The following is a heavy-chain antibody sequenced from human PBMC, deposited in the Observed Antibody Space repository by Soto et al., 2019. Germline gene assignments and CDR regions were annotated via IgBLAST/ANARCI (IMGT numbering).Heavy chain of an antibody. J-gene: IGHJ4*02. Sequence: ASVKVSCKASGYTFTNYAMHWVRQAPGQRLEWMGWINAGNGNTKFSQRFQGRVTITRDTSASTVYMELSSLRSEYTAVYYCARDGSYCSGGSCYSFDFWGQGTLVNVSS. CDR1: GYTFTNYA. CDR3: ARDGSYCSGGSCYSFDF. D-gene: IGHD2-15*01. V-gene: IGHV1-3*01. CDR2: INAGNGNT.